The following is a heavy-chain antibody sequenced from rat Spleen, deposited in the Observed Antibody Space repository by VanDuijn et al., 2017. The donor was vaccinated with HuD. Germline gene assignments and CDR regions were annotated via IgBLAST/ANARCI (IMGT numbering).Heavy chain of an antibody. V-gene: IGHV5-27*01. J-gene: IGHJ3*01. Sequence: EVELVESGGGLVQPGRSLKLSCAASGFIFSNYYMAWVRQAPTKGLEWVAYVSAGGDTTYYRDSVKGRFTISRDNAKSTLDLQMDSLRSEDTATYYCTAMAYWGQGTLVTVSS. CDR1: GFIFSNYY. CDR3: TAMAY. CDR2: VSAGGDTT.